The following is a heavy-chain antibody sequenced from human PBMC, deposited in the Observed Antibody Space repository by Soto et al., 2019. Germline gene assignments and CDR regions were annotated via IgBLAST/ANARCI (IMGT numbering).Heavy chain of an antibody. CDR2: ISPWNGHT. D-gene: IGHD2-2*01. CDR3: ARDLTIVPATHPRLENYGMDV. CDR1: GYSFTSYG. J-gene: IGHJ6*02. V-gene: IGHV1-18*01. Sequence: GSVKVYFKSSGYSFTSYGISLVRLAPGQGLEWMGWISPWNGHTQFVERFQGRVTMTTDTSTKTAYMELRNLRSDDTAHYYCARDLTIVPATHPRLENYGMDVWGQGTTVTVSS.